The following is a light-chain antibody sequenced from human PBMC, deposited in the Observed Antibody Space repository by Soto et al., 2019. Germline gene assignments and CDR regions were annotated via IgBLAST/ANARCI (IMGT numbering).Light chain of an antibody. CDR2: EAS. J-gene: IGKJ4*01. CDR1: QSVGIH. Sequence: EVVLTQSPGTLSLSPGERATLSCRASQSVGIHLAWYQQKPGRAPRLLIYEASNRATGIPARFSGSGSGTDFVLTISSLEPEYFAVYYCQQRYNWPPLTFGGGTKVEIK. CDR3: QQRYNWPPLT. V-gene: IGKV3-11*01.